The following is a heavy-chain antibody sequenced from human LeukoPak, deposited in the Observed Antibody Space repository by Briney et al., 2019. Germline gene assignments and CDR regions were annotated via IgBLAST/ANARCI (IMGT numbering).Heavy chain of an antibody. CDR3: AKGGATVIDY. D-gene: IGHD4-17*01. J-gene: IGHJ4*02. CDR1: AFTFSSYW. V-gene: IGHV3-74*01. Sequence: GGSLRLSCAASAFTFSSYWMHWVRQAPGKGLVWVSRINSDGISTSYADPVKGRFTISRDNAKNTLYLQMNSLRAEDTAVYYCAKGGATVIDYWGQGTLVTVSS. CDR2: INSDGIST.